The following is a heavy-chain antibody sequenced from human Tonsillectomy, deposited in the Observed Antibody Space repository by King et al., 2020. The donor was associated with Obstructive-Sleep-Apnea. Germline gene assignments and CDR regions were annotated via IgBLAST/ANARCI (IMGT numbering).Heavy chain of an antibody. Sequence: QLVQSGAEVKKPGASVKVSCKASGYTFTGYYMHWVRQAPGQGVEWMGWINPNSGGTNYAQKFQGRVTMTRETSISTAYMELSRLRSDDTAVYYCARDYYDSSGFTRMFDYWGQGTLVTVSS. CDR3: ARDYYDSSGFTRMFDY. J-gene: IGHJ4*02. D-gene: IGHD3-22*01. CDR1: GYTFTGYY. CDR2: INPNSGGT. V-gene: IGHV1-2*02.